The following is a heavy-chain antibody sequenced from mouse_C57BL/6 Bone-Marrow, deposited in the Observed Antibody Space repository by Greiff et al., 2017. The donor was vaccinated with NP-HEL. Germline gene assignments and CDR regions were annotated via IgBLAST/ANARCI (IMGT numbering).Heavy chain of an antibody. CDR1: GFSLTSYA. D-gene: IGHD4-1*01. CDR2: IWTGGGT. CDR3: ARANWDVGYAMDY. V-gene: IGHV2-9-1*01. Sequence: VQGVESGPGLVAPSQSLSITCTVSGFSLTSYAISWVRQPPGKGLEWLGVIWTGGGTNYNSALKSRLSISKDNSKSQVFLKMNSLQTDDTARYYCARANWDVGYAMDYWGQGTSVTVSS. J-gene: IGHJ4*01.